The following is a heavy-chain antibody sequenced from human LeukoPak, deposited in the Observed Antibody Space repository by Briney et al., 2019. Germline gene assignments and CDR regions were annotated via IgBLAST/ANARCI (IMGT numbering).Heavy chain of an antibody. D-gene: IGHD3-22*01. Sequence: SETLSLTCTVSGGSISSSSYYWGWIRQPPGKGLVWIGSIYYSGSTYYNPSLKRRVTISVDTSKNQFSLKLSSVTAADTAVYYCAGDTYYYDSSGYYPLGYWGQGTLVTVSS. CDR2: IYYSGST. V-gene: IGHV4-39*01. CDR3: AGDTYYYDSSGYYPLGY. J-gene: IGHJ4*02. CDR1: GGSISSSSYY.